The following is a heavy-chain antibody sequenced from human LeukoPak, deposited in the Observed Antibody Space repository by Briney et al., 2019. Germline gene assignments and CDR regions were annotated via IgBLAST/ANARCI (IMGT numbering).Heavy chain of an antibody. CDR3: ARDLLTTVTRWAFGY. CDR2: IIPILGIA. V-gene: IGHV1-69*04. CDR1: GGTFSSYA. J-gene: IGHJ4*02. Sequence: SVKVSCKASGGTFSSYAISWVRQAPGQGLEWMGRIIPILGIANYAQKFQGRVTITADESTSTAYMELRSLRSEDTAVYYCARDLLTTVTRWAFGYWGQGTLVTVSS. D-gene: IGHD4-17*01.